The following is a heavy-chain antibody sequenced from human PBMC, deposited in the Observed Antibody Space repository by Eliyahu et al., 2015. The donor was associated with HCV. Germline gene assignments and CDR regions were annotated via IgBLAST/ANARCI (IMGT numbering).Heavy chain of an antibody. V-gene: IGHV5-10-1*01. CDR1: GYSFTSYW. CDR3: ARHLAVAANLVSMGMEDY. Sequence: EVQLVQSGAEVKKPGESLRISCKGSGYSFTSYWISWVRQMPGKGLEWMGRIDPSDSYTNYSPSFQGHVTISADKSISTAYLQWSSLKASDTAMYYCARHLAVAANLVSMGMEDYWGQGTLVTVSS. CDR2: IDPSDSYT. D-gene: IGHD6-19*01. J-gene: IGHJ4*02.